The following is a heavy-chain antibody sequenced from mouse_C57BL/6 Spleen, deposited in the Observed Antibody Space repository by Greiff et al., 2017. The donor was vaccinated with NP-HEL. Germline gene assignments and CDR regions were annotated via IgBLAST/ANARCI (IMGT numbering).Heavy chain of an antibody. Sequence: VQLQQPGAELVKPGASVKLSCKASGYTFTSYWMHWVKQRPGQGLEWIGMIHPNSGSTNYNEKFKSKATLTVDKSSSTAYLQLSSLTSEDSAVYYCARDRAVVATDYFDYWGQGTTLTVSS. J-gene: IGHJ2*01. V-gene: IGHV1-64*01. D-gene: IGHD1-1*01. CDR2: IHPNSGST. CDR3: ARDRAVVATDYFDY. CDR1: GYTFTSYW.